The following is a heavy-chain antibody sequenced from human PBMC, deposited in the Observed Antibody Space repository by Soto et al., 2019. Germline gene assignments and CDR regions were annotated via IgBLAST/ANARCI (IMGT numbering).Heavy chain of an antibody. CDR2: TNQDGTEK. V-gene: IGHV3-7*05. D-gene: IGHD4-4*01. J-gene: IGHJ5*02. Sequence: EVQLVESGGDLVQPGGSLRVSCAASGFTFSNFWMSWVRQAPGKGLEWVANTNQDGTEKYYVDSVKGRFTISRDNAKNSLYLQMNSLRAEDTAVYYCARKGLQGGWFGPWGQGTLVTVSS. CDR3: ARKGLQGGWFGP. CDR1: GFTFSNFW.